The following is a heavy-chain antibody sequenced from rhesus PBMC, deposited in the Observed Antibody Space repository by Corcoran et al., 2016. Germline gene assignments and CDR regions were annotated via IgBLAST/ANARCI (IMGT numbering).Heavy chain of an antibody. CDR3: ARAGAGRGYSYSFDY. Sequence: QLQLQESGPGLVKPSETLSLTCAASGGSITRNYLSRIPQPPGTGPEWIGRTSGSGGSTDYNPSLKSRVTISTDTSKNQFSLKLSSVTAADTAVYYCARAGAGRGYSYSFDYWGQGVLVTVSS. D-gene: IGHD5-12*01. CDR2: TSGSGGST. CDR1: GGSITRNY. V-gene: IGHV4-173*01. J-gene: IGHJ4*01.